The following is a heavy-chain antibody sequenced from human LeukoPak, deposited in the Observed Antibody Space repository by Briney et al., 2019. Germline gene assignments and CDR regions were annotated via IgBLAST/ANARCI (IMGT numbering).Heavy chain of an antibody. CDR1: GFTFSSYW. D-gene: IGHD3-10*01. Sequence: GGSLRLSCAASGFTFSSYWMSWVRQAPGKGLEWVSYISSSGSTIYYADSVKGRFTISRDNAKNSLYLQMNSLRAEDTAVYYCARERVLWFGESASWFDYWGQGTLVTVSS. CDR2: ISSSGSTI. J-gene: IGHJ4*02. CDR3: ARERVLWFGESASWFDY. V-gene: IGHV3-48*04.